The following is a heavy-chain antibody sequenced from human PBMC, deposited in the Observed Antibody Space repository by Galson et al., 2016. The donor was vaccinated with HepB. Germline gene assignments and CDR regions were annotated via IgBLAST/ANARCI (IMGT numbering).Heavy chain of an antibody. J-gene: IGHJ2*01. D-gene: IGHD3-10*01. Sequence: QSPGKGLEWIGEVYHSGSTDYSPSLKSRVTISLDKSKNQFSLKLTSVTAADTAVYYCVRGSAGYFDLWGRGTLVTVSS. V-gene: IGHV4-4*02. CDR3: VRGSAGYFDL. CDR2: VYHSGST.